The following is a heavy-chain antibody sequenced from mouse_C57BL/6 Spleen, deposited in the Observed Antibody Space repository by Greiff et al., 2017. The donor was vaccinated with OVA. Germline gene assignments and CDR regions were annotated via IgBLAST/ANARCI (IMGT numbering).Heavy chain of an antibody. Sequence: VQLKESGAELVRPGASVKLSCTASGFNIKDDYMHWVKQRPEQGLEWIGWIDPENGDTEYASKFQGKATITADTSSNTAYLQLSSLTSEETAVYYCTTYYSNYAWFAYWGQGTLVTVSA. D-gene: IGHD2-5*01. CDR1: GFNIKDDY. V-gene: IGHV14-4*01. CDR3: TTYYSNYAWFAY. J-gene: IGHJ3*01. CDR2: IDPENGDT.